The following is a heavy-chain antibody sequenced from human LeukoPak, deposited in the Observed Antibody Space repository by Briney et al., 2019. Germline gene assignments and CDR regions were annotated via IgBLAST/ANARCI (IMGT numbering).Heavy chain of an antibody. CDR3: ARPGQRDAFDI. CDR2: IKEDGSEK. CDR1: GFIFSNYW. J-gene: IGHJ3*02. V-gene: IGHV3-7*01. D-gene: IGHD1-1*01. Sequence: GGSLRLSCAASGFIFSNYWMSWVRQAPGKGLEWVANIKEDGSEKHYVDTAKGRFTISRDNAKNSLYLQMNSLRAEDTAVYYCARPGQRDAFDIWGQGTMVTVSS.